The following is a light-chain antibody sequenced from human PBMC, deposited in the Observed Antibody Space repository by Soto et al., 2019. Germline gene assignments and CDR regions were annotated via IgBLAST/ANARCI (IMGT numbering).Light chain of an antibody. J-gene: IGKJ1*01. V-gene: IGKV1-12*01. Sequence: DIQMTQSPSSVSASVGDRVIITCRASLAITSWVGWYQQVPGKAPKLLIYAASILQSGVPSRFSGSGSGTEFTLTISSLQPDDFATYYCQQYSRQATFGQGTKVDIK. CDR2: AAS. CDR1: LAITSW. CDR3: QQYSRQAT.